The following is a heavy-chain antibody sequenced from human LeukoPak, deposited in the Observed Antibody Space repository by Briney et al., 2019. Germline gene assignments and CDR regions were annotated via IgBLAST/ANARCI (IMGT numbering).Heavy chain of an antibody. CDR1: GDSVSSNSAA. D-gene: IGHD6-19*01. V-gene: IGHV6-1*01. Sequence: SQTLSLTCAISGDSVSSNSAAWNWIRQSPSRGLEWLGRTYYRSKRYNDYAVSVKSRITINPDTSKNQFSLQLNSVTPEDTAVYYCAREGGQWLVRKSWFDPWGQGTLVTVSS. CDR2: TYYRSKRYN. J-gene: IGHJ5*02. CDR3: AREGGQWLVRKSWFDP.